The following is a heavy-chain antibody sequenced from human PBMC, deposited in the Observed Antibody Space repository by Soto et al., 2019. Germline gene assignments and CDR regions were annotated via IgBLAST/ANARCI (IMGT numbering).Heavy chain of an antibody. CDR2: ISSDGNNK. CDR1: GFTFDSYG. CDR3: AKDLLPNTVTTCGS. J-gene: IGHJ5*02. V-gene: IGHV3-30*18. D-gene: IGHD4-17*01. Sequence: QVQLVESGGGVVQPGRSLRLSCAASGFTFDSYGMHWVRQAPGKGLAWLAVISSDGNNKYYADSVKGRFTISRDNFKNTLYLQMSSLRADDTAVYYCAKDLLPNTVTTCGSWGQGTLVTVSS.